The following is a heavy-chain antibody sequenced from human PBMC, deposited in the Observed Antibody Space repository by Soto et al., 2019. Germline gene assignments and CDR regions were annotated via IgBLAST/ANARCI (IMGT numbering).Heavy chain of an antibody. D-gene: IGHD3-10*01. CDR1: GVSFRACT. CDR2: IIPIFNTT. CDR3: AREEEALVRGVPYFDF. J-gene: IGHJ4*02. V-gene: IGHV1-69*13. Sequence: GASVKVSCKASGVSFRACTVTWVRQAPGQGLEWMGGIIPIFNTTNSAQKFQGRLTLSADASTSTVYMELASLTSEDTAVYYCAREEEALVRGVPYFDFWGQGTVVTVSS.